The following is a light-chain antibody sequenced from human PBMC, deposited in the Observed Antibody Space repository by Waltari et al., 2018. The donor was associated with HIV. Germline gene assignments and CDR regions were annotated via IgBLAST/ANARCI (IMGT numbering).Light chain of an antibody. CDR2: GNN. V-gene: IGLV1-47*01. J-gene: IGLJ2*01. Sequence: QSVLTQPPSESGTPGQRVTISGSEGRYNIGENFVYWFQQLPGTAPRLLVFGNNQRPSGVPDRFSGSKGGTSASLVISGLRSEDEGTYYCATWDDDLSGVVFGGGSKLTVL. CDR3: ATWDDDLSGVV. CDR1: RYNIGENF.